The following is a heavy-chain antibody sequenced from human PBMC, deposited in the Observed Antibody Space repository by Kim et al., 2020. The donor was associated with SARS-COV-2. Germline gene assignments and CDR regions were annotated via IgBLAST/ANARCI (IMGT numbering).Heavy chain of an antibody. CDR3: AKARGSTYYYGSGSYWDYGMDV. CDR2: ISGSGGST. D-gene: IGHD3-10*01. Sequence: GGSLRLSCAASGFTFSSYAMSWVRQAPGKGLEWVSAISGSGGSTYYADSVKGRFTISRDNSKNTLYLQMNSLRAEDTAVYYCAKARGSTYYYGSGSYWDYGMDVSGQGTTVTVSS. V-gene: IGHV3-23*01. J-gene: IGHJ6*02. CDR1: GFTFSSYA.